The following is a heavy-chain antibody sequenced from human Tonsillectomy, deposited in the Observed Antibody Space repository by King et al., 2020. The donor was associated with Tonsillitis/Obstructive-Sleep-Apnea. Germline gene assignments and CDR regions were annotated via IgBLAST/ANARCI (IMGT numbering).Heavy chain of an antibody. J-gene: IGHJ5*02. CDR2: IYCDAEK. V-gene: IGHV2-5*02. CDR1: VFSLSTSGVS. CDR3: AHRASLLTARFDP. Sequence: ITLKESGPTLGKPTQTLTLTCTCSVFSLSTSGVSVSWIRQPPGKALEWLALIYCDAEKRSIPTLRSRLTITQDTSRNQVVLTLTNMDPVVTATYYCAHRASLLTARFDPWGQGTLVTVSS. D-gene: IGHD4/OR15-4a*01.